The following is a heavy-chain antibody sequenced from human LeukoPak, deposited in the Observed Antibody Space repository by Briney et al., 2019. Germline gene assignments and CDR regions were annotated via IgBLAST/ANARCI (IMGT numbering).Heavy chain of an antibody. CDR1: GGSISSSSYY. D-gene: IGHD3-9*01. J-gene: IGHJ4*02. V-gene: IGHV4-39*01. CDR2: IHYSGST. CDR3: ASLHNFVLYY. Sequence: SETLSLTCTVSGGSISSSSYYWGWIRQPPGKGLEWIGSIHYSGSTYYNPSLNSRVTISEDTSKNQFSLKMSSVTAADTAVYYFASLHNFVLYYWGQGTLVTVSS.